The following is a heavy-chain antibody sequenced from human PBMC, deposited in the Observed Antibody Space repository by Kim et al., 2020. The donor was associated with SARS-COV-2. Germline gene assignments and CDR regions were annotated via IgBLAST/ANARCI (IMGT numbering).Heavy chain of an antibody. Sequence: GGSLRLSCAASGFTFSSYSMNWVRQAPGKGLEWVSYISSSSSTIYYADSVKGRFTISRDNAKNSLNLQMNSLRAEDTAVYYCASGSNDFWSGYTSHYYFDYRGQGTLVTVS. V-gene: IGHV3-48*04. CDR2: ISSSSSTI. J-gene: IGHJ4*02. D-gene: IGHD3-3*01. CDR3: ASGSNDFWSGYTSHYYFDY. CDR1: GFTFSSYS.